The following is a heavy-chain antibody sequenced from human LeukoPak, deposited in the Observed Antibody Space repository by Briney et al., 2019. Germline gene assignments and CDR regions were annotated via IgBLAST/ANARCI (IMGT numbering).Heavy chain of an antibody. D-gene: IGHD1-1*01. V-gene: IGHV3-23*01. Sequence: PGGSLRLSCAASGFTFSSYAMSWLRQAPGKGREWVSAISENGGTTYYADSVKGQSTISRDNSKNTLSLQLNSLRAEDTAVYYCAKEGPTGTTKFDYWGQGTLVTVSS. J-gene: IGHJ4*02. CDR2: ISENGGTT. CDR1: GFTFSSYA. CDR3: AKEGPTGTTKFDY.